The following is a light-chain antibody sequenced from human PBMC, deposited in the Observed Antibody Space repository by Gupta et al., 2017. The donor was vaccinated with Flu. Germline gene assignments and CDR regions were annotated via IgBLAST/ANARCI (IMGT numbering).Light chain of an antibody. CDR1: TSDIGTYHY. CDR2: DVR. Sequence: QSALTQPRSVSGSPGQSVAISCHGTTSDIGTYHYVSWYQQHPSKAPKLMIYDVRKRPSGVTDSCSGSKSVTTATRTIAGSKVEDEADDYCCAYGATYHFGGGTKLTVL. V-gene: IGLV2-11*01. J-gene: IGLJ2*01. CDR3: CAYGATYH.